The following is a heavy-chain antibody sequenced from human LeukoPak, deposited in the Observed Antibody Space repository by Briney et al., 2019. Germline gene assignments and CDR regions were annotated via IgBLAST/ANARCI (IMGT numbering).Heavy chain of an antibody. CDR2: IWYDGSNK. CDR1: GFTFSSYR. CDR3: ARGSGSYRHNWFDP. V-gene: IGHV3-33*01. D-gene: IGHD1-26*01. Sequence: GGPLSLSCGLSGFTFSSYRKHWARQAPGKALEGVAVIWYDGSNKSYADSVKGRFTISRDNSKNTLYLQMNSLRAEDTAVYYCARGSGSYRHNWFDPWGQGTLVTVSS. J-gene: IGHJ5*02.